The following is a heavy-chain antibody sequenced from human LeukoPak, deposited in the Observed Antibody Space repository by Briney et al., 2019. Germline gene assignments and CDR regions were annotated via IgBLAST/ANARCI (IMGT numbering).Heavy chain of an antibody. CDR2: ISWNSGSI. J-gene: IGHJ4*02. V-gene: IGHV3-9*01. Sequence: GRSLRLSCAASGLTFDDYVMHWVRQAPGKGLEWVSGISWNSGSIGYAGSVKGRFTISRDNAKNSLYLQMNSLRAEDTALYYCAKVGASGSSTYFDYWGQGTLVTVSS. D-gene: IGHD3-10*01. CDR1: GLTFDDYV. CDR3: AKVGASGSSTYFDY.